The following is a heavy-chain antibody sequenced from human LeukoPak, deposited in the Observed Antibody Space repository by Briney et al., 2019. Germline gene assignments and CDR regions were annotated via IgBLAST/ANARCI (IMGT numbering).Heavy chain of an antibody. D-gene: IGHD3-3*01. V-gene: IGHV3-9*01. Sequence: PGGSLRLSCAASGFTFDDYALHWVRQAPGKGLEWVSGISWNSGSIGYADSVKGRFTISRDNAKNSLYLQMNSLRAEDTALFYCAKVTYYDFWSGYPQVSYFDYWGQGTLVTVSS. J-gene: IGHJ4*02. CDR1: GFTFDDYA. CDR2: ISWNSGSI. CDR3: AKVTYYDFWSGYPQVSYFDY.